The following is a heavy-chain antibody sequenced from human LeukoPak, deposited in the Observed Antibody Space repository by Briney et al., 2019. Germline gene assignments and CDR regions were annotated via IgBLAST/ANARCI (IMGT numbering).Heavy chain of an antibody. J-gene: IGHJ4*02. V-gene: IGHV4-39*01. CDR1: GGSISSSSYY. CDR3: AGLDYGDESYFDY. D-gene: IGHD4-17*01. CDR2: IYYSGST. Sequence: PSETLSLTCTVSGGSISSSSYYWGWIRQPPGKGLEWIGSIYYSGSTYYNPSLKSRVTISVDTSKNQFSLKLSSVTAADTAVYYCAGLDYGDESYFDYWGQGTLVTVSS.